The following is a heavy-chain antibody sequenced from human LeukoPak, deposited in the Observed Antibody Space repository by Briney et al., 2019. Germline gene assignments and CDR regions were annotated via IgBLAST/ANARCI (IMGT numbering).Heavy chain of an antibody. CDR1: GFTFSSYW. V-gene: IGHV3-7*01. CDR3: ARGRVYSSGFTWYYYGMDV. Sequence: GGSLRLSCAASGFTFSSYWMSWVRQAPGKGLEWVANIKQDGSEKYYVDSVKGRFTISRDNSKNTLYLQMNSLRAEDTAVYYCARGRVYSSGFTWYYYGMDVWGQGTTVTVSS. J-gene: IGHJ6*02. D-gene: IGHD6-19*01. CDR2: IKQDGSEK.